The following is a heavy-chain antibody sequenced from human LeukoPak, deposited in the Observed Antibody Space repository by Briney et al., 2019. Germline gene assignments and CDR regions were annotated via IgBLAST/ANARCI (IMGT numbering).Heavy chain of an antibody. V-gene: IGHV1-69*04. CDR2: ITPILGIA. CDR3: ARGYGSSGWYGGY. CDR1: GGTFSSYA. D-gene: IGHD6-19*01. Sequence: SVKVSCKASGGTFSSYAISWVRQAPGQVLEWMGRITPILGIANYAQKFQGRVTITADKSTSTAYMELSSLRSEDTAVYYCARGYGSSGWYGGYWGQGTLVTVSS. J-gene: IGHJ4*02.